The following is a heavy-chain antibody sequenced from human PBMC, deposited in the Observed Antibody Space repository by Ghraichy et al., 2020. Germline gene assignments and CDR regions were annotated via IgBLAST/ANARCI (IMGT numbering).Heavy chain of an antibody. Sequence: AISGSGGSTYYADSVKGRFTISRDNSKNTLYLQMNSLRAEDTAVYYCAKDRRSGSYSKTNYYYYGMDVWCLWTTVAVP. CDR2: ISGSGGST. J-gene: IGHJ6*01. D-gene: IGHD1-26*01. CDR3: AKDRRSGSYSKTNYYYYGMDV. V-gene: IGHV3-23*01.